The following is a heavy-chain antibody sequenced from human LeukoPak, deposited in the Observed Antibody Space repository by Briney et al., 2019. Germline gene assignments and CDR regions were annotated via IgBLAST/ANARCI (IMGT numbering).Heavy chain of an antibody. Sequence: GGSLRLSCAASGFTFSSYWMHWVRHAPGEELVWVSRINSDGSSTSYADSVKGRFTISRDNAKNTLYLQMNSLRAEDTAVYYCARAKPYSSSSLDYWGQGTLVTVSS. CDR1: GFTFSSYW. J-gene: IGHJ4*02. D-gene: IGHD6-6*01. CDR3: ARAKPYSSSSLDY. CDR2: INSDGSST. V-gene: IGHV3-74*01.